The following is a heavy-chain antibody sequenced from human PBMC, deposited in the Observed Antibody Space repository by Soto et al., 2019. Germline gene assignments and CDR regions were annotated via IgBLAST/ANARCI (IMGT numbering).Heavy chain of an antibody. CDR1: GGSISSGGYA. CDR2: IDHSGST. J-gene: IGHJ4*02. D-gene: IGHD1-1*01. Sequence: QLQLQESGSGLVKPSQTLSLTCAVSGGSISSGGYAWSWIRQPPGKGLEWIGYIDHSGSTYYNPSLKSRVTISVDRSKNQFSLKRSSVTAADTDVYYCARGAATVFLNYWGQGTLVTVSS. CDR3: ARGAATVFLNY. V-gene: IGHV4-30-2*01.